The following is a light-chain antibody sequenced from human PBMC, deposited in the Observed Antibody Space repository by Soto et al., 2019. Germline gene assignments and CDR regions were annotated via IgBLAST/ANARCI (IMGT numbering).Light chain of an antibody. J-gene: IGKJ1*01. CDR3: QQYYSTWT. CDR1: QSVLYSSNNRNY. Sequence: DIVMTQSPDSLAVSLGERPTINCKSSQSVLYSSNNRNYLAWYQQKPRQPPKLLIYWASTREPGVPDRFSGSGSGTDFTLTISSLQVEDVAVYYCQQYYSTWTFGQGTKVEIK. CDR2: WAS. V-gene: IGKV4-1*01.